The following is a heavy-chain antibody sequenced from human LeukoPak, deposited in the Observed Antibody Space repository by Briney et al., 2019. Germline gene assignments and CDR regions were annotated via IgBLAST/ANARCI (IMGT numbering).Heavy chain of an antibody. D-gene: IGHD3-10*01. J-gene: IGHJ4*02. Sequence: PPGGSLRLSCAASGFTFSTYAMSWVRQAPGKGLEWVAVISYDGSNKYYADSVKGRFTISRDNSKNTLYLQMNSLRAEDTAVYYCAKGQYYYGSGSRGFDYWGQGTLVTVSS. CDR3: AKGQYYYGSGSRGFDY. CDR1: GFTFSTYA. CDR2: ISYDGSNK. V-gene: IGHV3-30*18.